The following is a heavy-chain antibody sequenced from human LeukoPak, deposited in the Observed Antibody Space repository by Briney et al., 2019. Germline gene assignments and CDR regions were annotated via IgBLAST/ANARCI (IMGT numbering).Heavy chain of an antibody. CDR1: GFNFNTYT. CDR3: ARCQHLPSWAMNPFQAFDI. CDR2: ISSSSSTI. V-gene: IGHV3-48*01. Sequence: GGSLRLSCAASGFNFNTYTMNWVRQAPGKGLEWVSYISSSSSTIYYADSVKGRFTTSRDNAKNSLYLQMNSLRAEDTAVYYCARCQHLPSWAMNPFQAFDIWGQGTMVTVSS. J-gene: IGHJ3*02. D-gene: IGHD2-2*01.